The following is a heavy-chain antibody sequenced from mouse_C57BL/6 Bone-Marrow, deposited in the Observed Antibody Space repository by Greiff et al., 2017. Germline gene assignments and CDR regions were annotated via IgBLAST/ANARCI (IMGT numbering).Heavy chain of an antibody. D-gene: IGHD1-1*01. J-gene: IGHJ2*01. CDR2: SRNKANDYTT. V-gene: IGHV7-1*01. CDR1: GFTFSDFY. Sequence: EVKVVESGGGLVQSGRSLRLSCATSGFTFSDFYMEWVRQAPGKGLEWIAASRNKANDYTTEYSASVKGRFIVSRDTSQSILYLQMNALRAEDTAIYYCERARYYGSLFDYWGQGTTLTVSS. CDR3: ERARYYGSLFDY.